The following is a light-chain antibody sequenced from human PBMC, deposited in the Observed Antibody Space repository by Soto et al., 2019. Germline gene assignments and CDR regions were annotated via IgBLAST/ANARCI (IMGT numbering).Light chain of an antibody. CDR1: QSVDSS. CDR2: DVA. CDR3: QHYYKWPPAWT. Sequence: DIVMTQSPDILSVSPGQRVILSCTTSQSVDSSLAWYQQLPGQAPRLLIYDVAIRATGIPDRFSGSGSGTEFTLTISSLQSEDIAIYYCQHYYKWPPAWTFGPGTKV. V-gene: IGKV3D-15*01. J-gene: IGKJ1*01.